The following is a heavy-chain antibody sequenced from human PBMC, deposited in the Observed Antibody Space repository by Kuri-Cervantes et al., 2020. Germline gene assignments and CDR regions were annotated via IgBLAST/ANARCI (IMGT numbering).Heavy chain of an antibody. V-gene: IGHV1-8*01. D-gene: IGHD1-14*01. CDR3: ARARKDGKGRYYYGMDV. CDR1: GYTFTSYD. J-gene: IGHJ6*02. Sequence: ASVKVSCKASGYTFTSYDINWVRQATGQGLEWMGWMNPNSGNTGYAQKFQGRVTMTRNTSISTAYMELCSLRSEDTAVYYCARARKDGKGRYYYGMDVWGQGTTVTVSS. CDR2: MNPNSGNT.